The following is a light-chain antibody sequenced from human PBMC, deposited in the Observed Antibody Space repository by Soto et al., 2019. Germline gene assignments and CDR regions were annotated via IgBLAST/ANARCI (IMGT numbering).Light chain of an antibody. CDR1: SSDVGGYNF. CDR3: CSYAGSYSL. J-gene: IGLJ2*01. CDR2: DVS. Sequence: QSALTQPRSVSGSPGQSVTISCTGTSSDVGGYNFVSWYQQYPGKVPKLIIYDVSQRPSGVPDRFSASKSDNTASLTISRLQAEDEADYYCCSYAGSYSLFGGGTKVTVL. V-gene: IGLV2-11*01.